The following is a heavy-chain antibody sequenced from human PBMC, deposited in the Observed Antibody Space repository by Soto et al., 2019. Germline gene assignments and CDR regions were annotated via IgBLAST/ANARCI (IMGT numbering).Heavy chain of an antibody. Sequence: VGCLRLSCAASGFPFTSYAMSWVRQSPGKGLEWVSGISSDGGSTYYADSVKGRFTISRDNSKNTLFLQMNSLGAEDTAVYYCAKDAIIVVVPAASRYGMDVWGQGTTVTVS. J-gene: IGHJ6*02. CDR3: AKDAIIVVVPAASRYGMDV. CDR1: GFPFTSYA. D-gene: IGHD2-2*01. CDR2: ISSDGGST. V-gene: IGHV3-23*01.